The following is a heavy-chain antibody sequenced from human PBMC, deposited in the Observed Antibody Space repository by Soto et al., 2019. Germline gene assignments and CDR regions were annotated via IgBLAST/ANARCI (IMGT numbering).Heavy chain of an antibody. Sequence: SETLSLTCTVSGGSISSSSYYWGWIRQPPGKGLEWIGSIYYSGSTYYNPSLKSRVTISVDTSKNQFSLKLSSVTAADTAVYYCARSQGSGWTIKVPDYWGQGTLVTVSS. V-gene: IGHV4-39*01. J-gene: IGHJ4*02. CDR3: ARSQGSGWTIKVPDY. CDR1: GGSISSSSYY. D-gene: IGHD6-19*01. CDR2: IYYSGST.